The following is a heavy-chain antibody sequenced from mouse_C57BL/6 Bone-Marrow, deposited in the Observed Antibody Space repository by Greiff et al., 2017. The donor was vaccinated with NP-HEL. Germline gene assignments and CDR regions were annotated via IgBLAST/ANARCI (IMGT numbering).Heavy chain of an antibody. D-gene: IGHD2-4*01. CDR1: GFSLTSYG. CDR2: IWSGGST. Sequence: QVQLQQSGPGLVQPSQSLSITCTVSGFSLTSYGVPWVRQSPGKGLEWLGVIWSGGSTDYNAAFISRLSISKDNSKSQVFFKMNSLQADDTAIYYCARKEGMITTWNYYAMDYWGQGTSVTVSS. CDR3: ARKEGMITTWNYYAMDY. J-gene: IGHJ4*01. V-gene: IGHV2-2*01.